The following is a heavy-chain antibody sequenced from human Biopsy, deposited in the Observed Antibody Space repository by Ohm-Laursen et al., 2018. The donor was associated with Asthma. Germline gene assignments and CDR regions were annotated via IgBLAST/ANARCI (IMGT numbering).Heavy chain of an antibody. J-gene: IGHJ1*01. Sequence: SLRLSCSASGFTFGDYWMSWVRQVPGRGLEWVANIKHDGSENNHVDSLKGRFTISRGNAKNSLYLQMNSLRAEDTAVYYCARTFHFWSPYHAEHYQLWGQGTPVTVSS. CDR1: GFTFGDYW. CDR2: IKHDGSEN. V-gene: IGHV3-7*01. CDR3: ARTFHFWSPYHAEHYQL. D-gene: IGHD3-3*02.